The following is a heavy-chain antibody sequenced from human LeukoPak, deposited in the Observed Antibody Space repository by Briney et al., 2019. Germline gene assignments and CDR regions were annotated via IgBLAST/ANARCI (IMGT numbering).Heavy chain of an antibody. Sequence: PGGSLRLSCAAFGFTFSIYEMNWVRQAPGKGLEWVSYISSIGTTIYYADSVKGRFTISRVNAKNSLYLQMNSLRAEDTAVYYCARGERGDFWGQGTLVTVSS. J-gene: IGHJ4*02. D-gene: IGHD1-26*01. CDR1: GFTFSIYE. CDR3: ARGERGDF. V-gene: IGHV3-48*03. CDR2: ISSIGTTI.